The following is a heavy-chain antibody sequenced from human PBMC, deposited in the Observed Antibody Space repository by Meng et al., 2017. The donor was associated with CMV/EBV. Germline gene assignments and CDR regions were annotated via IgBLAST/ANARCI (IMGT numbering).Heavy chain of an antibody. Sequence: ASVKVSCKASGYTFTGYYMHWVRQAPGQGLEWMGWINPNSGGTNYAQKFQGRVTMIRDTSISTAYMELSRLRSDDTAVYYCARDSSSGWYYFDYWGQGTLVTVSS. V-gene: IGHV1-2*02. CDR3: ARDSSSGWYYFDY. CDR1: GYTFTGYY. CDR2: INPNSGGT. J-gene: IGHJ4*02. D-gene: IGHD6-19*01.